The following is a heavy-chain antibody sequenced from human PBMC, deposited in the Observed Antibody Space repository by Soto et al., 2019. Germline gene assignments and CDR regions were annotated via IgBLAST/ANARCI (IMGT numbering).Heavy chain of an antibody. CDR2: IYYSGST. CDR3: AGGQSFGCSTSCYYWFDP. D-gene: IGHD2-2*01. CDR1: GGSISSYY. Sequence: SETLSLTCTVSGGSISSYYWSWIRQPPGKGLEWIGYIYYSGSTNYNPSLKSRVTISVDTSKNQFSLKLSSVTAADTAVYYCAGGQSFGCSTSCYYWFDPWGQGTLVTVSS. V-gene: IGHV4-59*01. J-gene: IGHJ5*02.